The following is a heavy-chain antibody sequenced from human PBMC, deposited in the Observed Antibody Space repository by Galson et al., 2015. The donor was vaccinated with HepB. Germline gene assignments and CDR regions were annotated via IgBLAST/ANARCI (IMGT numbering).Heavy chain of an antibody. CDR3: ARDMGILWFG. Sequence: SLRLSCAASGFTFSSYAMSWVRQAPGKGLEWVSVIYSGGSTYYADSVKGRFTISRDNSKNTLYLQMNSLRAEDTAVYYCARDMGILWFGWGKGTTVTVSS. D-gene: IGHD3-10*01. J-gene: IGHJ6*04. CDR2: IYSGGST. V-gene: IGHV3-66*01. CDR1: GFTFSSYA.